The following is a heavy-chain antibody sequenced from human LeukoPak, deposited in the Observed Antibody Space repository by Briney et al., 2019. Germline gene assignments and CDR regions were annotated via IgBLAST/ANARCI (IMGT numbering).Heavy chain of an antibody. Sequence: GESLKISCKASGYSFTSYWIGWVRQMPGKGLEWMGIIYPYDSDTRYSPSFQGQVTISADKPISTAYLQWSNLKASDTAMYYCARHIGYSAWNPDYWGEGTLVTVSS. CDR1: GYSFTSYW. CDR2: IYPYDSDT. D-gene: IGHD5-12*01. J-gene: IGHJ4*02. V-gene: IGHV5-51*01. CDR3: ARHIGYSAWNPDY.